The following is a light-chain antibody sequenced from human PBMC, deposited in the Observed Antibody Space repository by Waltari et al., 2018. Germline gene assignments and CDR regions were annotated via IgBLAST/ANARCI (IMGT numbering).Light chain of an antibody. J-gene: IGLJ2*01. CDR2: RSD. Sequence: QSLLTQPPSISGAPGQRVTISCSGGSSNIGRNSVTWYAKVPGTTPKLLMYRSDQRPSGVSYRVSGSKSGTSASLAITGLLSADEADYICATWDDSLNAWIFGGGTRLTVL. CDR3: ATWDDSLNAWI. CDR1: SSNIGRNS. V-gene: IGLV1-44*01.